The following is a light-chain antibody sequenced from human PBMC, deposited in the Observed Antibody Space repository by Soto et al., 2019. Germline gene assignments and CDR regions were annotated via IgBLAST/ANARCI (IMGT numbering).Light chain of an antibody. CDR3: CSYAGTYPFVV. CDR1: SRSVGDYNF. J-gene: IGLJ2*01. V-gene: IGLV2-11*01. CDR2: DVT. Sequence: QSALTQLRSMSGSPGQSVTISCTGTSRSVGDYNFVSWYQQHPGKAPKLMIYDVTRRPSGVPARFSGSKSGNTASLTISGLQAEDEADYYCCSYAGTYPFVVFGGGTKLTVL.